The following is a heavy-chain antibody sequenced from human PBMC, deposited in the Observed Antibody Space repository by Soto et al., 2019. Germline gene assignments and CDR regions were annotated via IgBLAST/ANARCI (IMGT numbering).Heavy chain of an antibody. CDR1: GFTFSSYG. CDR2: ISYDGSNK. D-gene: IGHD6-13*01. CDR3: AKDLEAAAGPFDY. J-gene: IGHJ4*02. Sequence: QVQLVESGGGVVQPGRSLRLSCAASGFTFSSYGMHWVRQAPGKGLEWVAVISYDGSNKYYADSVKGRFTISRDNSKNPLYLQMNSLRAEDTAVYYCAKDLEAAAGPFDYWGQGTLVTVSS. V-gene: IGHV3-30*18.